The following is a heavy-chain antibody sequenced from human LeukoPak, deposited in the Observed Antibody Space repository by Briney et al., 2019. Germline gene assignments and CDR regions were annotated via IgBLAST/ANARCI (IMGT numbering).Heavy chain of an antibody. V-gene: IGHV1-69*04. D-gene: IGHD4-17*01. CDR2: IIPIFGIT. Sequence: SVKVSCKASGGTFSSYAISWVRQAPGQGLEWMGRIIPIFGITNYAQKFQGRVTITADKSTSTAYMELSSLRSEDTAVYYCARDLVGDSPDYYYGTDVWGQGTTVTVSS. J-gene: IGHJ6*02. CDR1: GGTFSSYA. CDR3: ARDLVGDSPDYYYGTDV.